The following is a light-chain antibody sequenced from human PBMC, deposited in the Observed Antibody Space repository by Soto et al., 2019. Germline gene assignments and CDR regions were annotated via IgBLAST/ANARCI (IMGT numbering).Light chain of an antibody. V-gene: IGKV1-9*01. CDR3: QQINSFPLT. CDR2: AAS. J-gene: IGKJ4*01. Sequence: DIQLTQSPSFLSASVGDRVTINCRASQGISSSLAWYQQKPGRAPELLIYAASTLQSGVPSRFSGSGSRTEFTLTISSLQPEDFATYYCQQINSFPLTFGGGTKVEIK. CDR1: QGISSS.